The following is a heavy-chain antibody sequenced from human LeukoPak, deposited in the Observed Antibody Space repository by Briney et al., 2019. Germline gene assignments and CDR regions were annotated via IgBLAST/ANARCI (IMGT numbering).Heavy chain of an antibody. CDR3: ARHASPSYYYMDV. Sequence: GESLKISYKGIGDKFSTYWIGWVRQMPGKGLEWMGSIYLGDSDTRYSPSFQGQVTISADKSISTAYLQWSSLKASDTAMYYCARHASPSYYYMDVWGKGTTVTVSS. CDR2: IYLGDSDT. V-gene: IGHV5-51*01. CDR1: GDKFSTYW. J-gene: IGHJ6*03.